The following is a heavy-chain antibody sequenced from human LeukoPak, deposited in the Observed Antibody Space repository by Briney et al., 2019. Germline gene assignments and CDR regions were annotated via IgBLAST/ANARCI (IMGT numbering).Heavy chain of an antibody. CDR3: ARGRGRCSSTSCYTPYYMDV. V-gene: IGHV1-8*01. Sequence: ASVKVSCKASGYTFTSYDINWVRQATGQGLEWMGWMSPNSGNTGYAQKFQGRVTMTRNTSISTAYMELSSLRSEDTAVYYCARGRGRCSSTSCYTPYYMDVWGKGTTVTVSS. CDR2: MSPNSGNT. J-gene: IGHJ6*03. D-gene: IGHD2-2*02. CDR1: GYTFTSYD.